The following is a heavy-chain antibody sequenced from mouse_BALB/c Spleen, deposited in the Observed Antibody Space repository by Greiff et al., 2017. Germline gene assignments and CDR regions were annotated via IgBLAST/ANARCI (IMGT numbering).Heavy chain of an antibody. Sequence: EVQLQQSGAELVKPGASVKLSCTASGFNIKDTYMHWVKQRPEQGLEWIGRIDPANGNTKYDPKFQGKATITADTSSNTAYLQLSSLTSEDTAVYDWACLRSPLYLDDWGQGTTLTVSS. V-gene: IGHV14-3*02. CDR1: GFNIKDTY. J-gene: IGHJ2*01. CDR2: IDPANGNT. CDR3: ACLRSPLYLDD. D-gene: IGHD1-1*01.